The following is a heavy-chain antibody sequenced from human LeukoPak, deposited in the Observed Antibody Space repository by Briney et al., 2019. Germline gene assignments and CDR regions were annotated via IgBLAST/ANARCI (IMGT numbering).Heavy chain of an antibody. V-gene: IGHV3-48*04. Sequence: GGSLRLSCAASGFTFSNYNMNWVRQAPGKGLEWVSYISSSGSTIYYADSVKGRFTISRDNAKNSLYLQMNSLRAEDTAVYYCARDGTYYYDSSGSVYYYGMDVWGQGTTVTVSS. J-gene: IGHJ6*02. D-gene: IGHD3-22*01. CDR1: GFTFSNYN. CDR3: ARDGTYYYDSSGSVYYYGMDV. CDR2: ISSSGSTI.